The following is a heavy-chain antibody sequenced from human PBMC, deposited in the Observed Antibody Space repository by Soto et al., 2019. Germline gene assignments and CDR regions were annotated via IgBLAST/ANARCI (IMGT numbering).Heavy chain of an antibody. Sequence: ASVKVSCKASGFSFTGYYIHWLRQAPGQGLEWMGWINAHSGGTEYAQKFQGRVTLTRDTSIATAYLTLTSLTSDDTALYYCAKDLTRQLAYWLDPWGQGAQVTVSS. D-gene: IGHD6-6*01. CDR1: GFSFTGYY. CDR2: INAHSGGT. J-gene: IGHJ5*02. CDR3: AKDLTRQLAYWLDP. V-gene: IGHV1-2*02.